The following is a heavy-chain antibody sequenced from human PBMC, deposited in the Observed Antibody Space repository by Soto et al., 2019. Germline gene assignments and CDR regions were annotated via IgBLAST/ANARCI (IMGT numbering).Heavy chain of an antibody. J-gene: IGHJ4*02. V-gene: IGHV4-34*01. CDR2: INHSGST. Sequence: SETLSLTCAVYGGSFSCYYWTWIRQPPGTGLEWIGEINHSGSTNYNPSLKSRVTISVDTSKNQFSLKLTSVTAADTAVYYCARDKITGLFDYWGQGTLVXVSS. CDR3: ARDKITGLFDY. CDR1: GGSFSCYY. D-gene: IGHD2-8*02.